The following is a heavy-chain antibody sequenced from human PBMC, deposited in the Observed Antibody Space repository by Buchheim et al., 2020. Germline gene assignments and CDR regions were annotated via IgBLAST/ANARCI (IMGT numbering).Heavy chain of an antibody. J-gene: IGHJ5*02. CDR2: INQDGSEK. CDR1: GFTFSNYW. V-gene: IGHV3-7*03. CDR3: GRGQQLES. Sequence: EMRVVESGGGLVQPGGSLRLSCVASGFTFSNYWMSWVRQAPGKGLQWVANINQDGSEKNYVESVKGRFSISRDSAKNSLYLQMSSLSADDTDCYYCGRGQQLESWGQGSL. D-gene: IGHD6-13*01.